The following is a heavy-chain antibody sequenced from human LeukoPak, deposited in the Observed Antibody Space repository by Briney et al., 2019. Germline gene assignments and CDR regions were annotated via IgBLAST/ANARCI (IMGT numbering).Heavy chain of an antibody. CDR1: GFTFSSYE. D-gene: IGHD1-26*01. CDR3: AREGTWSYYYDY. V-gene: IGHV3-21*05. CDR2: ISISSNYI. Sequence: GGSLRLSCAASGFTFSSYEMNWVRQAPGKGLEWVSYISISSNYIYYTDSVKGRFTISRDNAKNSLYLQMNSLRAEDTAVYYCAREGTWSYYYDYWGQGTLVTVSS. J-gene: IGHJ4*02.